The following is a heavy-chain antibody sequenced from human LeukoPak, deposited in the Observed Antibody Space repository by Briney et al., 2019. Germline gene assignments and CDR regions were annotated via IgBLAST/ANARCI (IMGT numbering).Heavy chain of an antibody. V-gene: IGHV4-39*07. CDR1: GGSISSSSYY. D-gene: IGHD3-22*01. J-gene: IGHJ4*02. CDR3: APYYYDSSGYYYFDY. Sequence: SETLSLTCTVSGGSISSSSYYWGWIRQPPGKGLEWIGSIYYSGSTYYNPSLKSRVTISVDTSKNQFSLKLSSVTAADTAVYYCAPYYYDSSGYYYFDYWGQGTLVTVSS. CDR2: IYYSGST.